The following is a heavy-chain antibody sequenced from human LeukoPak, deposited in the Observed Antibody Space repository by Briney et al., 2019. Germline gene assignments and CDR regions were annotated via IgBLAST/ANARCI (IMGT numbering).Heavy chain of an antibody. CDR2: IYYSGST. V-gene: IGHV4-59*08. CDR1: GGSISSYY. CDR3: ARGKTVYNYYYGMDV. Sequence: SETLSLTCTVSGGSISSYYWSWIRQPPGKGLEWIGYIYYSGSTNYNPSLKSRVTISVDTSKNQFSLKLSSVTAADTAVYYCARGKTVYNYYYGMDVWGQGTTVTVSS. D-gene: IGHD3-9*01. J-gene: IGHJ6*02.